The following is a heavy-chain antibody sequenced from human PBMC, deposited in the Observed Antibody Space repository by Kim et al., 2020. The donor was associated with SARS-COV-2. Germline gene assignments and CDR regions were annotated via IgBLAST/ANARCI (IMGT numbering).Heavy chain of an antibody. J-gene: IGHJ5*02. CDR2: INPNSGGT. CDR1: GYTFTGYY. D-gene: IGHD3-10*01. Sequence: ASVKVSCKASGYTFTGYYMHWVGQAPGQGLEWMGWINPNSGGTNYAQKFQGRVTMTRDTSISTAYMELSRLRSDDTAVYYCAREGITMVRGVRSWFDPWGQGTLVTVSS. CDR3: AREGITMVRGVRSWFDP. V-gene: IGHV1-2*02.